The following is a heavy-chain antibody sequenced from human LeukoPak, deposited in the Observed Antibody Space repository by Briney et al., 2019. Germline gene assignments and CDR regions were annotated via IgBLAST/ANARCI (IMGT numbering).Heavy chain of an antibody. V-gene: IGHV3-33*06. J-gene: IGHJ6*03. Sequence: GGSLRLSCAASGFTFSGYGMHWVRQAPGKGLEWVAVIWYDGSNKYYADSVKGRFTISRDNSKNTLYLQMNSLRAEDTAVYYCAKSGADDFWSGYPFYYYYYYMDVWGKGTTVTVSS. CDR2: IWYDGSNK. CDR1: GFTFSGYG. D-gene: IGHD3-3*01. CDR3: AKSGADDFWSGYPFYYYYYYMDV.